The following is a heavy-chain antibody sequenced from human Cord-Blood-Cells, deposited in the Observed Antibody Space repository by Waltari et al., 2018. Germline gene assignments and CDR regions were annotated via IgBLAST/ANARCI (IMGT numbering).Heavy chain of an antibody. V-gene: IGHV4-34*01. Sequence: QVQLQQWGAGLVKPSETLSLTCAVYVGSFRGYYWILIRQRPGAGLEWIGEINHSGSTNYNPSLKSRVTISVDTSKNQFSLKLSSVTAADTAVYYCARVGGITGTPYYYYGMDVWGQGTTVTVSS. CDR3: ARVGGITGTPYYYYGMDV. CDR1: VGSFRGYY. CDR2: INHSGST. J-gene: IGHJ6*02. D-gene: IGHD1-20*01.